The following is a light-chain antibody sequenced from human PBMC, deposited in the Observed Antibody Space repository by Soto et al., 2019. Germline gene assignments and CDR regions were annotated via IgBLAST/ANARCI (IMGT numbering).Light chain of an antibody. J-gene: IGLJ1*01. CDR2: DVS. V-gene: IGLV2-11*01. CDR1: SSDFGGYNY. CDR3: CSYAGTSDV. Sequence: QSALTQPRSVSGSPGQSVTISCTGTSSDFGGYNYVSWYQHHPGKAPKLMIYDVSERPSGVPDRFSGSKSGNTASLTISGLQAEDEPDYYCCSYAGTSDVFGTGTKVTVL.